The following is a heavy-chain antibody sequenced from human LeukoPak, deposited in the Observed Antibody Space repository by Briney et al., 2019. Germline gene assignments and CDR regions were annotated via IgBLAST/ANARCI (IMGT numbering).Heavy chain of an antibody. CDR3: ARTDSSGYYPYYFDY. Sequence: ASVKVSCKASGYTFTSYYMHWVRQAPGQGLEWMGRINPNSGGTNYAQKIQGRVTMTRDTSISTAYMELSRLRSDDTAVYYCARTDSSGYYPYYFDYWGQGTLVTVSS. CDR1: GYTFTSYY. J-gene: IGHJ4*02. CDR2: INPNSGGT. V-gene: IGHV1-2*06. D-gene: IGHD3-22*01.